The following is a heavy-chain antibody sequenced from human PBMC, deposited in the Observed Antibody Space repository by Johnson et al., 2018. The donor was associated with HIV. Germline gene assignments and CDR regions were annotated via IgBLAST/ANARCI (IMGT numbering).Heavy chain of an antibody. CDR1: GFTFDDYG. CDR2: INWTGGST. V-gene: IGHV3-20*04. J-gene: IGHJ3*02. D-gene: IGHD3-10*01. CDR3: ARVRRRLVQEDITEYETFDI. Sequence: VQLVESGGGVVRPGGSLRLSCAASGFTFDDYGMSWVRQAPGKGLEWVSGINWTGGSTGYADSVKGRFPIARDYAKNSLYLQMDSLRAEDTAVYYCARVRRRLVQEDITEYETFDIWGQGTMVTVSS.